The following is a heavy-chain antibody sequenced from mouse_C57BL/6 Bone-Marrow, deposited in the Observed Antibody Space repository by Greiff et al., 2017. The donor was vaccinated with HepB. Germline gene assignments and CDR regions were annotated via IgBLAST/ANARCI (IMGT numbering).Heavy chain of an antibody. Sequence: QVQLKESGAELMKPGASVKLSCKATGYTFTGYWIEWVKQRPGHGLEWIGEILPGSGSTNYNEKFKGKATFTADTSSNTAYMQLSSLTTEDSAIYYCARSFITTVVATRFAYWGQGTLVTVSA. CDR2: ILPGSGST. J-gene: IGHJ3*01. V-gene: IGHV1-9*01. CDR3: ARSFITTVVATRFAY. CDR1: GYTFTGYW. D-gene: IGHD1-1*01.